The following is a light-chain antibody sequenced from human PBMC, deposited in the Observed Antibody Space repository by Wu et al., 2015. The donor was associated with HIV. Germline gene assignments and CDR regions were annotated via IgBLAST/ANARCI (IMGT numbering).Light chain of an antibody. J-gene: IGKJ2*03. Sequence: EIVMTQSPATLSVSPGERATLSCRASQSVSSRLAWYQQKPGQAPRLLIYDASNRATGIPARFSGSGSGTDFTLTISSLEPEDFAVYYCQQRSNWPGYSFGQGTKLEIK. CDR1: QSVSSR. CDR3: QQRSNWPGYS. V-gene: IGKV3-11*01. CDR2: DAS.